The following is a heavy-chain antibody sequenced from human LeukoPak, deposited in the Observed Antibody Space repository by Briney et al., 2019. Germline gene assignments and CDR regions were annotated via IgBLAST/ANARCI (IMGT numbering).Heavy chain of an antibody. CDR2: IKQDGSEK. D-gene: IGHD2-2*01. J-gene: IGHJ4*02. Sequence: GGSLRLSCAASGFTFSSYWMSWFRQAPGKGLEWVANIKQDGSEKYYVDSVKGRFTISRDNAKNSLYLQMNSLRAEDTAVYYCARDLRAEPIVVVPAAMPANSSSWPLDYWGQGTLVTVSS. V-gene: IGHV3-7*01. CDR1: GFTFSSYW. CDR3: ARDLRAEPIVVVPAAMPANSSSWPLDY.